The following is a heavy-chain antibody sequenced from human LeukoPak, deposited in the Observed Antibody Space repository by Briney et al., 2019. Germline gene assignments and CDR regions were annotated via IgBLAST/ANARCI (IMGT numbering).Heavy chain of an antibody. V-gene: IGHV3-23*01. J-gene: IGHJ4*02. Sequence: PGGSLRLSCAASGFTFRRYARREVRQAPGMGLEWVSAISGSGGSTYYADSVKGWFTISRDNSKNTLYLQMNSLRAEDTAVYYCAKDTEPFNIVVVPAATLFDYWGQGTLVTVSS. CDR3: AKDTEPFNIVVVPAATLFDY. CDR1: GFTFRRYA. CDR2: ISGSGGST. D-gene: IGHD2-2*01.